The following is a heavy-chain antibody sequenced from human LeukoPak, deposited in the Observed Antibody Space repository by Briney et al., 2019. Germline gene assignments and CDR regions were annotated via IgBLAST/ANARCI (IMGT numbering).Heavy chain of an antibody. CDR3: ARDREDYDSTTGY. D-gene: IGHD3-22*01. V-gene: IGHV3-33*01. CDR1: GFTFSSYG. Sequence: GGSLRLSCAASGFTFSSYGMRWVRQAPGKGLEWVAVIWYDGSNKYYADSVKGRFTISRDNSKNTLYLQMNSLRAEDTAVYYCARDREDYDSTTGYWGQGTLVTVSS. CDR2: IWYDGSNK. J-gene: IGHJ4*02.